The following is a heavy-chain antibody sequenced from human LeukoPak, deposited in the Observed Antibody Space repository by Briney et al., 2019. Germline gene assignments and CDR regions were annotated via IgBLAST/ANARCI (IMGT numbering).Heavy chain of an antibody. CDR1: GYTLTELS. CDR2: FDPEDGET. Sequence: ASVKVSCKVSGYTLTELSMHWVRQAPGKGLEWMGGFDPEDGETIYAQKFQGRVTTTEDTSTDTAYMELSSLRSEDTAVYYCATSSMDAFDIWGQGTMVTVSS. D-gene: IGHD2-2*01. CDR3: ATSSMDAFDI. V-gene: IGHV1-24*01. J-gene: IGHJ3*02.